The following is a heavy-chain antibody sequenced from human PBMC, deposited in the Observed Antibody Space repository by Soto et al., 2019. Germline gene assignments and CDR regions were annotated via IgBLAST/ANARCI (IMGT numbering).Heavy chain of an antibody. CDR1: GFSLSNAKMG. J-gene: IGHJ5*02. CDR2: ISPNDEK. D-gene: IGHD4-17*01. V-gene: IGHV2-26*01. CDR3: VRTYKAYGDFYWFDP. Sequence: QVTLKESGPILMKPTETLMLTCTVSGFSLSNAKMGVSWFRQSPGKSLEWLEHISPNDEKTYTTSLRTRLSISKDASKSLVVFTMTNVDPVDTATYFCVRTYKAYGDFYWFDPWGQGTPVTVSS.